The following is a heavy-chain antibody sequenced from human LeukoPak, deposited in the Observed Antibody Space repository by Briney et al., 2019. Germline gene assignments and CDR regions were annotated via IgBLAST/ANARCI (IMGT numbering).Heavy chain of an antibody. CDR3: AKDGNIVVVVAVPWYFDY. CDR1: GFTFSSYG. CDR2: ISYDGSNK. Sequence: GGSPRLSCAASGFTFSSYGMHWVRQAPGKGLEWVAVISYDGSNKYYADSVKGRFTISRDNSKNTLYLQMNSLRAEDTAVYYCAKDGNIVVVVAVPWYFDYWGQGTLVTVSS. D-gene: IGHD2-15*01. V-gene: IGHV3-30*18. J-gene: IGHJ4*02.